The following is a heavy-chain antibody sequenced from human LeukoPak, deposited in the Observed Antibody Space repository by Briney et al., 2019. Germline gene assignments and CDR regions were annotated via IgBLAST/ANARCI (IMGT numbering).Heavy chain of an antibody. CDR3: ARDGVQLWSNCFAP. Sequence: GGSLRLSCAASGFTFSSYSMNWVRQAPGKGLEWVSSISSSSSYIYYADSVKGRFTISRDNAKNSLYLQMNSLRAEDTAVYYWARDGVQLWSNCFAPWGQGTLVTVS. CDR2: ISSSSSYI. V-gene: IGHV3-21*04. D-gene: IGHD5-18*01. J-gene: IGHJ5*02. CDR1: GFTFSSYS.